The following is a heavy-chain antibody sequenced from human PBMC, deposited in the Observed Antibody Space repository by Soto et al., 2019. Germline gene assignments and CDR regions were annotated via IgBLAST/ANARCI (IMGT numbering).Heavy chain of an antibody. CDR1: GFTFSSYA. CDR2: ISGSGGSA. CDR3: AKDKLRYFDWLLLDY. Sequence: GGSLRLSCAASGFTFSSYAMSWVRQAPGKGLEWVSAISGSGGSAYYADSVKGRSTISRDNSKNTLYLQMNSLRAEDTAVYYCAKDKLRYFDWLLLDYWGQGTLVTVSS. J-gene: IGHJ4*02. V-gene: IGHV3-23*01. D-gene: IGHD3-9*01.